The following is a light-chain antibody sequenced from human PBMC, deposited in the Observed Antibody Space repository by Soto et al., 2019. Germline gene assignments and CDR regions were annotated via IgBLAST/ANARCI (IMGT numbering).Light chain of an antibody. CDR2: DAY. CDR1: QSFRGL. CDR3: QQRHMWPIR. V-gene: IGKV3-11*01. Sequence: EILMTQSPATPSVSPGGRSTLSSKSSQSFRGLLAWYQQKPGQAPRLLIYDAYNRATGIPPRFSGSGSGTDFTLTISSLEPEDSAVYDCQQRHMWPIRFGQGTRLEIK. J-gene: IGKJ5*01.